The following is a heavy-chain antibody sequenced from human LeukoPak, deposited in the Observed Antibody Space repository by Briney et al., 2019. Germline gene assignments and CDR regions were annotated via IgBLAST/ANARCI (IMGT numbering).Heavy chain of an antibody. V-gene: IGHV1-8*02. D-gene: IGHD3-3*01. CDR2: MSPNSGNT. J-gene: IGHJ4*02. Sequence: ASVKVSCKASGYTFTGYYMHWVRQAPGQGLEWMGWMSPNSGNTGYAQKFQGRITMTGDTSTDTAYMELSSLRSEDTAVYYCATPQGSGYRTLFDYWGQGTLVTVSS. CDR3: ATPQGSGYRTLFDY. CDR1: GYTFTGYY.